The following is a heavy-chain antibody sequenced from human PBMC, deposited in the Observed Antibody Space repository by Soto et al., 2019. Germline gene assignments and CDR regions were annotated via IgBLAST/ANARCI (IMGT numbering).Heavy chain of an antibody. J-gene: IGHJ6*03. D-gene: IGHD6-13*01. V-gene: IGHV3-15*01. CDR2: IKSKTDGGTT. CDR1: GFTFSNAW. CDR3: TTDLRYSSSWYRGNYYYYYMDV. Sequence: GSLRLSCAASGFTFSNAWMSWVRQAPGKGLEWVGRIKSKTDGGTTDYAAPVKGRFTISRDDSKNTLYLQMNSLKTEDTAVYYCTTDLRYSSSWYRGNYYYYYMDVWGKGTTVTVSS.